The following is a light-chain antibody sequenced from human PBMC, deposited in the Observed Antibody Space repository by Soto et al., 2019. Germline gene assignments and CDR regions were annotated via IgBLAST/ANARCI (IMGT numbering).Light chain of an antibody. CDR1: QSVSSY. CDR2: DAS. J-gene: IGKJ1*01. V-gene: IGKV3-11*01. Sequence: ESVLTQSPATPSLSPGERATLSCRASQSVSSYLAWYQQKPGQAPRLLIYDASTRATGIPARFSGSGSGTDFTLTITSLEPEDFAVYYCQQRSNWPPTFGQGTKVDIK. CDR3: QQRSNWPPT.